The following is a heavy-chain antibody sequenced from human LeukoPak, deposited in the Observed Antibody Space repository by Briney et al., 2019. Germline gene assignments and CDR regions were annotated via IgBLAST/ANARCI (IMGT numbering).Heavy chain of an antibody. CDR3: AKDICSAARITMVRGVYNPSLCLVDY. CDR2: ISYDGSNK. J-gene: IGHJ4*02. Sequence: PGGSLRLSCAASGFTFSSYGMHWVRQAPGKGLEWVAVISYDGSNKYYADSVKGRFTISRDNSKNTLYLQMNSLRAEDTAVYYCAKDICSAARITMVRGVYNPSLCLVDYWGQGTLVTVSS. D-gene: IGHD3-10*01. CDR1: GFTFSSYG. V-gene: IGHV3-30*18.